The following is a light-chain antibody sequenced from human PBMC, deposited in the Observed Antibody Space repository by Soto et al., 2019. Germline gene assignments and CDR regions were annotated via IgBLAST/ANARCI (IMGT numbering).Light chain of an antibody. CDR3: QQYGSSRNT. Sequence: EIVLTQSPGTLSLSPGERATLSCRASQSVSSTYLTWYQQKPGQAPRLLIYGASSRATGIPDRFSGSGSGTDFTLTLSRLEPEDFAVYYCQQYGSSRNTFGQGTKLEIK. V-gene: IGKV3-20*01. J-gene: IGKJ2*01. CDR1: QSVSSTY. CDR2: GAS.